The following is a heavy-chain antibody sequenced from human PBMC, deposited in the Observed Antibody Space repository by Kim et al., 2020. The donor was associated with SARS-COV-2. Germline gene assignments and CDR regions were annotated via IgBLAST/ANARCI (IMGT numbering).Heavy chain of an antibody. D-gene: IGHD3-22*01. CDR3: TTDLRRGYDSNY. Sequence: DYAAPVKGRFTISRDDSKNTLYLQMNSLKTEDTAVYYCTTDLRRGYDSNYWGQGTLVTVSS. V-gene: IGHV3-15*01. J-gene: IGHJ4*02.